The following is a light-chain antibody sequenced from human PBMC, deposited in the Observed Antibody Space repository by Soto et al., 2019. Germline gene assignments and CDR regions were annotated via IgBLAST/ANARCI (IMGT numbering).Light chain of an antibody. CDR1: QSISNY. J-gene: IGKJ3*01. CDR3: QQSYTSLFT. Sequence: DIQMTQSPSSLSASVGDRVTITCRASQSISNYLNWYQQKQGKAPKLLIYAASSLQSGVPARFRGSRSGTDITLTISSIQPEDFATYYCQQSYTSLFTFGPGNNVDIK. V-gene: IGKV1-39*01. CDR2: AAS.